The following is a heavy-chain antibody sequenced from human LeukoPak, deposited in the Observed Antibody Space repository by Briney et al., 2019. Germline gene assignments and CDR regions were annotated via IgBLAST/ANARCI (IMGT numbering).Heavy chain of an antibody. V-gene: IGHV3-30*02. CDR1: GFIFSTYG. CDR2: IRYDGTNQ. CDR3: ARTYAYDATGDRGH. Sequence: PGGSLRLSCAASGFIFSTYGMHWVRQAPGKGLEWVAFIRYDGTNQYYADSVEGRFTISRDNSKNTLYLRMNSLRAEDTAVYYCARTYAYDATGDRGHWGQGTLVTVSS. D-gene: IGHD3-16*01. J-gene: IGHJ4*02.